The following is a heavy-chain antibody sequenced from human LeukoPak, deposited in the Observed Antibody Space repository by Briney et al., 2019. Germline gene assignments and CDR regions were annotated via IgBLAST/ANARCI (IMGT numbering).Heavy chain of an antibody. Sequence: GGSLRLSCAASGFTFSSYWMHWVRQAPGKGLLCVSRINSDGSITTYADSVKGRFTISRDNAKNTLYLQMNSLRAEDTAVYYCARVMVRGVSSFPLDAFDIWGQGTMVTVSS. D-gene: IGHD3-10*01. CDR1: GFTFSSYW. V-gene: IGHV3-74*01. CDR2: INSDGSIT. J-gene: IGHJ3*02. CDR3: ARVMVRGVSSFPLDAFDI.